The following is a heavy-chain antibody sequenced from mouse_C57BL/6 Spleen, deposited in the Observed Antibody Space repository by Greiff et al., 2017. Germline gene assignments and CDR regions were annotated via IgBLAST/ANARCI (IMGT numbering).Heavy chain of an antibody. J-gene: IGHJ4*01. Sequence: VQLQQSGAELMKPGASVKLSCKATGYTFTGYWIEWVKQRPGHGLEWIGEILPGSGSTNYNEKFKSKATLTVDKSSSTAYMQLSSLTSEDSAVYYCAREVTTAVAELYYAMDYWGQGTSVTVSS. CDR3: AREVTTAVAELYYAMDY. D-gene: IGHD1-1*01. V-gene: IGHV1-9*01. CDR1: GYTFTGYW. CDR2: ILPGSGST.